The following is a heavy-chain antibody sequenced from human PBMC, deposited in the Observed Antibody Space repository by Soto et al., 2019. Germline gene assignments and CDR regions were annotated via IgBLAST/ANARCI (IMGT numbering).Heavy chain of an antibody. V-gene: IGHV3-30*18. Sequence: PRGSLRLSCAASGFTFSSYGMHWVRQAPGKGLEWVAVISYDGSNKYYADSVKGRFTISRDNSKNTLYLQMNSLRAEDTAVYYCAKEFGRFLEWLLPYYYGMDVWGQGTTVTVSS. CDR3: AKEFGRFLEWLLPYYYGMDV. D-gene: IGHD3-3*01. J-gene: IGHJ6*02. CDR2: ISYDGSNK. CDR1: GFTFSSYG.